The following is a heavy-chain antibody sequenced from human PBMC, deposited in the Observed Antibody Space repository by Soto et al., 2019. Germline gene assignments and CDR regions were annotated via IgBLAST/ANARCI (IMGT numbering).Heavy chain of an antibody. CDR2: ISDDGSKT. CDR1: GVTFRGYA. J-gene: IGHJ4*02. CDR3: ARAYQLTYCLDD. V-gene: IGHV3-30*14. D-gene: IGHD2-21*01. Sequence: GGSLRLSCAGSGVTFRGYAVHWVRQTPGKGLEWVTVISDDGSKTYYADSVKGRFSVSRDDSTNMVFLQMSSLRSEDTAVYHCARAYQLTYCLDDWGPGTPVTVSS.